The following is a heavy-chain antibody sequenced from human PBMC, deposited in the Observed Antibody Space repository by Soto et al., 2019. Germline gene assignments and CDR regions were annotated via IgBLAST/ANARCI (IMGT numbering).Heavy chain of an antibody. CDR3: ARGEVVALGY. J-gene: IGHJ4*02. V-gene: IGHV4-30-2*01. Sequence: TLSLTCAVSGGSISSGGYSWSWIRQPPGKGLEWIGYIYHSGSTYYNPSLKSRVTILVDRSKNQFSLKLSSVTAADTAVYYCARGEVVALGYWGQGTLVTV. CDR2: IYHSGST. CDR1: GGSISSGGYS. D-gene: IGHD2-15*01.